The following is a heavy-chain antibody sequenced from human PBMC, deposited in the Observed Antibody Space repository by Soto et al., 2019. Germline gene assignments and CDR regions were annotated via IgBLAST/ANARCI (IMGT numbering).Heavy chain of an antibody. CDR2: IIPIFGTA. CDR1: GGTFISYA. V-gene: IGHV1-69*13. D-gene: IGHD2-2*01. CDR3: ARGDIVVVPAASLGQYYYYYGMDV. J-gene: IGHJ6*02. Sequence: SVKVSCKASGGTFISYAISSVRQAPVQVLEWMGCIIPIFGTANYAQKLQGRVTITADESTSTAYMELSSLRSEDTAVYYCARGDIVVVPAASLGQYYYYYGMDVWGQGTTVTVSS.